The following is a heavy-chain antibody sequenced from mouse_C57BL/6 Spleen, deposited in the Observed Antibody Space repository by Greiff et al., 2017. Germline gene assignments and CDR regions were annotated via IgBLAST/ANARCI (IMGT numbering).Heavy chain of an antibody. CDR2: IYPGAGDT. V-gene: IGHV1-80*01. D-gene: IGHD3-1*01. CDR1: AYASSSYW. Sequence: QVQLQQSGAEQVKPGASVKISRKAFAYASSSYWMNWVKQRPGTGLVRLGKIYPGAGDTNYTGQFKGKASLTADKSSSTAYMQLSSLTSEDSAVYFCARWGGYGGYAVDYWGQGTSVTVSS. J-gene: IGHJ4*01. CDR3: ARWGGYGGYAVDY.